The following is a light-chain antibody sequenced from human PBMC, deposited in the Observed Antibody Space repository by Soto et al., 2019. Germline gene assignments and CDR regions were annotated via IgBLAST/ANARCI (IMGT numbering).Light chain of an antibody. J-gene: IGKJ4*01. CDR2: GAS. CDR3: QQYDSYPT. CDR1: RSIGGW. Sequence: DVQMTQSPSTLSASVGDRVTISCRASRSIGGWLAWYQHKPGKAPKVLIHGASRLEGGGPSRFSGSGSGTDFPLTISGLQPDDFANYFCQQYDSYPTFGGGTKVEI. V-gene: IGKV1-5*01.